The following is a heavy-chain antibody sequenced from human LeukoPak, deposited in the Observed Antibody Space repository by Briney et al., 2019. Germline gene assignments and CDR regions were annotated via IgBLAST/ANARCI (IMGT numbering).Heavy chain of an antibody. Sequence: SETLSLTCAVYGGSFSGYYWSWIRQPPGKGLEWIGEINHSGSTNYNPSLKSRVTISVDTSKNQFSLKLSSVTAADTAVYYCARRPITMVRGVIKNWFDPWGQGTLVTVSS. CDR1: GGSFSGYY. V-gene: IGHV4-34*01. J-gene: IGHJ5*02. D-gene: IGHD3-10*01. CDR3: ARRPITMVRGVIKNWFDP. CDR2: INHSGST.